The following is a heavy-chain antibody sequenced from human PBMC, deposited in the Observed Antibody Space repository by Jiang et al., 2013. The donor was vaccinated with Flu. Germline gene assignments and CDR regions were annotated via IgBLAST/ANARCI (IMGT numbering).Heavy chain of an antibody. D-gene: IGHD3-22*01. J-gene: IGHJ6*03. V-gene: IGHV6-1*01. CDR3: AREIPVDYYDSSGYYPASYYYYYMDS. Sequence: QTLSLTCAISGDSVSSNSAAWNWIRQSPSRGLEWLGRTYYRSKWYNDYAVSVKSRITINPDTSKNQFSLQLNSVTPEDTAVYYCAREIPVDYYDSSGYYPASYYYYYMDSGAKGHGHRLL. CDR2: TYYRSKWYN. CDR1: GDSVSSNSAA.